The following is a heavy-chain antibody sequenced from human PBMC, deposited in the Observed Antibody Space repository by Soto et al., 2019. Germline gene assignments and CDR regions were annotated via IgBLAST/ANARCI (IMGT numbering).Heavy chain of an antibody. V-gene: IGHV3-23*01. CDR1: GFTFSSYA. CDR2: ISGSGGST. J-gene: IGHJ6*02. CDR3: AKDSGVDDFWSGYQYYYYGMDV. D-gene: IGHD3-3*01. Sequence: EVQLLESGGGLVQPGGSLRLSCAASGFTFSSYAMSWVRQAPGKGLEWVSAISGSGGSTYYADSVKGRFTISRDNSKNTLYLQMNSLRAEDTAVYYCAKDSGVDDFWSGYQYYYYGMDVWGQGTTVTVSS.